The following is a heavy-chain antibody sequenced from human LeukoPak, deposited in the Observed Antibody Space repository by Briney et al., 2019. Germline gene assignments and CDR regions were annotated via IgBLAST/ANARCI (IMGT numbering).Heavy chain of an antibody. J-gene: IGHJ4*02. CDR3: ARDIVLMVLTTDYFDY. CDR2: IKQDGSEK. CDR1: GFTFSSYE. V-gene: IGHV3-7*01. D-gene: IGHD2-8*01. Sequence: GGSLRLSCAASGFTFSSYEMNWVRQAPGKGLEWVANIKQDGSEKYYVDSVKGRFTISRDNAKNSLYLQMNSLRAEDTAVYYCARDIVLMVLTTDYFDYWGQGTLVTVSS.